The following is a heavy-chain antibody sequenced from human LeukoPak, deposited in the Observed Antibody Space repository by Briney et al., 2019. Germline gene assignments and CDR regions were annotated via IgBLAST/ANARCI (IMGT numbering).Heavy chain of an antibody. D-gene: IGHD3-10*01. V-gene: IGHV4-34*01. J-gene: IGHJ4*02. CDR1: GGSFSGYY. Sequence: NPSETLSLTCAVYGGSFSGYYWSWIRQPPGKGLEWIGEINHSGSTNYNPSLKSRVTISVDTSKNQFSLELSSVTAADTAVYYCARHKRVVRDYYFDYWGQGTLVTVSS. CDR2: INHSGST. CDR3: ARHKRVVRDYYFDY.